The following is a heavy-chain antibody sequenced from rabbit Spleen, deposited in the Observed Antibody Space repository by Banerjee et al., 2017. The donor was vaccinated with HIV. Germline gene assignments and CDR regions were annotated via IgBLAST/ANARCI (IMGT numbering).Heavy chain of an antibody. Sequence: LEESGGGLVQPEGSLTLTCKASGFSFSDRDVMCWVRQAPGKGLEWIACIYTGSSGDIVSASWAQGRFIISKTSSTTVTLQMTSLTAADTASYFCARDLAGAVGWNFDLWGQGTLVTVS. J-gene: IGHJ4*01. CDR1: GFSFSDRDV. CDR3: ARDLAGAVGWNFDL. CDR2: IYTGSSGDI. V-gene: IGHV1S45*01. D-gene: IGHD4-1*01.